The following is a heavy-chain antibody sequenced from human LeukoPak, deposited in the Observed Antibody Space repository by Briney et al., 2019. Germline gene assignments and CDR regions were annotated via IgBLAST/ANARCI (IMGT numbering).Heavy chain of an antibody. J-gene: IGHJ4*02. CDR3: ARDVGFLEWLLYVDYFDY. CDR1: GYTFTSYY. D-gene: IGHD3-3*01. V-gene: IGHV1-46*01. Sequence: ASVKVSCKASGYTFTSYYMHWVRQAPGQGLEWMGIINPSGGSTSYAQKFQGRVTMTRDMSTSTVYMELSSLRSEDTAVYYCARDVGFLEWLLYVDYFDYWGQGTLVTVSS. CDR2: INPSGGST.